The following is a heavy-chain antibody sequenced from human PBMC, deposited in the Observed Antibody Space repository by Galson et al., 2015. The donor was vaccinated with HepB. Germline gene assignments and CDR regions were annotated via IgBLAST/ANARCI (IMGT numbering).Heavy chain of an antibody. V-gene: IGHV4-34*01. D-gene: IGHD1-1*01. J-gene: IGHJ3*02. CDR1: GGSFSGYY. CDR2: INHSGST. CDR3: ARKSTPSRPARRFSRANDAFDI. Sequence: SETLSLTCAVYGGSFSGYYWSWIRQPPGKGLEWIGEINHSGSTNYNPSLKSRVTISVDTSKNQFSLKLSSVTAADTAVYYCARKSTPSRPARRFSRANDAFDIWGQGTMVTVSS.